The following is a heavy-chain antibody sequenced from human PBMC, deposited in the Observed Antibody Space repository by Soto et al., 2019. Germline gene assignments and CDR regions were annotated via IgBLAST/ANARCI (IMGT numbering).Heavy chain of an antibody. CDR2: IYYSGTT. V-gene: IGHV4-61*01. D-gene: IGHD3-16*01. CDR3: ARSQRGRTAFTFDY. J-gene: IGHJ4*02. CDR1: GDSVSNDNYY. Sequence: QVQLQESGPGLVKPSETLSLTCAVSGDSVSNDNYYWSWLRQPPGKGLEWIGYIYYSGTTNYNSYLRSRLSLSVDMSKNQFSLQLASVTAADTAVYFCARSQRGRTAFTFDYWGQGALVTFSS.